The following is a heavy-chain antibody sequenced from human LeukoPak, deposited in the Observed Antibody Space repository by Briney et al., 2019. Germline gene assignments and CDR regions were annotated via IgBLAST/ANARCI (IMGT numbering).Heavy chain of an antibody. CDR2: ISYDGSNK. J-gene: IGHJ4*02. CDR3: AKGGASGYDSPFDY. V-gene: IGHV3-30*18. D-gene: IGHD5-12*01. Sequence: PGGSLRLSCAASGFTFSSYGMHWVRQAPGKGLEWVAVISYDGSNKYYADSVKGRFTISRDNSKNTLYLQMNSLRAEDTAVYYCAKGGASGYDSPFDYWGQGTLVSVSS. CDR1: GFTFSSYG.